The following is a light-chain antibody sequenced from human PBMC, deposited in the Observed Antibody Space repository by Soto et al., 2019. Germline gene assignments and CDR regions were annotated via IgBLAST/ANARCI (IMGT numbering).Light chain of an antibody. CDR2: EAS. V-gene: IGKV3D-20*01. Sequence: EIVLTQSPATLSLSPGERATLSCGASQRVSSSYLAWYQQKPGLAPRLLMYEASSRATGIPDRFSGSGSGTDFTLTISRLEPEDFAVYYCQQYGSSPYTFRQGTKLEIQ. CDR1: QRVSSSY. J-gene: IGKJ2*01. CDR3: QQYGSSPYT.